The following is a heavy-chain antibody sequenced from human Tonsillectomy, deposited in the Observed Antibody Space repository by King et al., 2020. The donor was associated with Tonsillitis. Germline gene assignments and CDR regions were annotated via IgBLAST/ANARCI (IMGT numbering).Heavy chain of an antibody. Sequence: VQLVESGGGLVKPGGSLRLSCAASGFTFSSYSMNWVRQAPGKGLEWVSSISSSSSYIYYADSVKGRFTISRDNAKNSLYLQMNSLRAEDTAVYYCASAPSIAAAGTKNYWGQGTLVTVSS. CDR3: ASAPSIAAAGTKNY. CDR1: GFTFSSYS. CDR2: ISSSSSYI. V-gene: IGHV3-21*01. D-gene: IGHD6-13*01. J-gene: IGHJ4*02.